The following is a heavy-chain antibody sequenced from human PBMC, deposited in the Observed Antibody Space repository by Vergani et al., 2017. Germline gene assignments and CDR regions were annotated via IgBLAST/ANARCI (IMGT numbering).Heavy chain of an antibody. CDR2: INHSGST. J-gene: IGHJ2*01. Sequence: QLQLQESASGLVKPSQTLSLTCAVSGGSISSGGYSWSWIRQPPGKGLEWIGEINHSGSTNYNPSLKSRVTISVDTSKNQFSLKLSSVTAADTAVYYCARGGYCSSTSCSSYWYFDLWGRGTLVTVSS. D-gene: IGHD2-2*01. V-gene: IGHV4-30-2*01. CDR3: ARGGYCSSTSCSSYWYFDL. CDR1: GGSISSGGYS.